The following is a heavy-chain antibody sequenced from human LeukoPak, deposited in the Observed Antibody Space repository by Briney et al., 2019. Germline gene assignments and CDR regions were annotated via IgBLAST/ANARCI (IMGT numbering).Heavy chain of an antibody. J-gene: IGHJ4*02. V-gene: IGHV4-34*01. CDR3: ASSKPGYFDWLRYYFDY. CDR2: INHSGST. D-gene: IGHD3-9*01. CDR1: GGSFSGYY. Sequence: SSETLSLTCAVYGGSFSGYYWSWIRQPPGKGLEWIGEINHSGSTNYNPSLKSRVTISVDTSKNQFSLKLSSVTAADTAVYYCASSKPGYFDWLRYYFDYWGQGTLVTVSS.